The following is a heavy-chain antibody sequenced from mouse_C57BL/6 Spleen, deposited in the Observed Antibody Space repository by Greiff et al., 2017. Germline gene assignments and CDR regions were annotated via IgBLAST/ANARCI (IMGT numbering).Heavy chain of an antibody. D-gene: IGHD1-1*01. J-gene: IGHJ2*01. CDR1: GFPFSDYY. V-gene: IGHV5-16*01. Sequence: EVQLVESEGGLVQPGSSMKLSCTASGFPFSDYYMAWVRQVPEKGLEWVANINYDGSSTYYLDSLKSRFIISRDNAKNILYLQMSSLKSEDTATYYCARVLLRVYYFDYWGQGTTLTVSS. CDR2: INYDGSST. CDR3: ARVLLRVYYFDY.